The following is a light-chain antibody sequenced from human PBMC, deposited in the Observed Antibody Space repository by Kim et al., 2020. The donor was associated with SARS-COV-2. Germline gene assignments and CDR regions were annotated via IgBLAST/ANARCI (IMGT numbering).Light chain of an antibody. CDR3: SSYASSNTFV. V-gene: IGLV2-18*02. J-gene: IGLJ1*01. Sequence: GQSGPISGTGTSSDVAAYHRVSWYQQPPGTAPKVLIYEVSNRPSGVPDRFSGSKSGNTASLTISGLQAEDEADYYCSSYASSNTFVFGTGTKVTVL. CDR2: EVS. CDR1: SSDVAAYHR.